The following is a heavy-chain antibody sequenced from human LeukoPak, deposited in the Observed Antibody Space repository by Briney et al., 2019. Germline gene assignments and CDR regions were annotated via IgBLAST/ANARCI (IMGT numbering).Heavy chain of an antibody. CDR3: AKDKSIVGATTDY. J-gene: IGHJ4*02. D-gene: IGHD1-26*01. V-gene: IGHV3-23*01. Sequence: RPGGSLRLSCAASGFTFSSYAMSWVRQAPVKGLEWVSAISGSGGSTYYADSVKGRFTISRDNSKNTLYLQMNSLRAEDTAVYYCAKDKSIVGATTDYWGQGTLVTVSS. CDR2: ISGSGGST. CDR1: GFTFSSYA.